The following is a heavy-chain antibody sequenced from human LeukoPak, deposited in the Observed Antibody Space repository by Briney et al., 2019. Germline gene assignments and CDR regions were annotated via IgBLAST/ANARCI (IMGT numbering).Heavy chain of an antibody. Sequence: PGGSLRLSCAASGFTFDDYAMHWVRQAPGKGLEWDSGISWNSGSIGYADSVEGRFTISRDNAKHSLYLQMNSLRAEDTALYYCAKDRGSGSYYYYYYGMDVWGQGTTITVSS. CDR2: ISWNSGSI. D-gene: IGHD1-26*01. CDR1: GFTFDDYA. J-gene: IGHJ6*02. V-gene: IGHV3-9*01. CDR3: AKDRGSGSYYYYYYGMDV.